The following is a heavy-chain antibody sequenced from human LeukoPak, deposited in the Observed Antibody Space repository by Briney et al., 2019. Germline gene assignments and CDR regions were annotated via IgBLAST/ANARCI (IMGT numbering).Heavy chain of an antibody. V-gene: IGHV3-15*01. Sequence: GGSLRLSCAASGFTFSNAWMSWVRQAPGKGLEWVGRIKSKTDGGTTDYAAPVKGRFTISRDDSKNTLYLQMNSLKTEDTAVYYCTTDPGYYDSSGTLNYWGQGTLVTVSS. J-gene: IGHJ4*02. CDR1: GFTFSNAW. D-gene: IGHD3-22*01. CDR2: IKSKTDGGTT. CDR3: TTDPGYYDSSGTLNY.